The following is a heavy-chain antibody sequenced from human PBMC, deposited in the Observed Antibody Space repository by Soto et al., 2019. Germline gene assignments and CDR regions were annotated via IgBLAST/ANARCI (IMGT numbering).Heavy chain of an antibody. D-gene: IGHD6-13*01. CDR1: GYTFTSYY. J-gene: IGHJ5*02. CDR3: ARDNPLDSSSWYTPGWFDP. CDR2: INPSGGST. Sequence: ASVKVSCKASGYTFTSYYMHWVRQAPGQGLEWMGIINPSGGSTSYAQKFQGRVTMTRDTSTSTVYMELSSLRSEDTAVYYCARDNPLDSSSWYTPGWFDPWGQGTLVTVYS. V-gene: IGHV1-46*01.